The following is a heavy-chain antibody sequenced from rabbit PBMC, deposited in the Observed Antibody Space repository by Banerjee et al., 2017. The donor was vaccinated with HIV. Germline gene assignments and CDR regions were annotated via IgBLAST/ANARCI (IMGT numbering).Heavy chain of an antibody. CDR2: IYTYSGST. CDR1: GFSFSSGYY. CDR3: ARDEYVGSSYVYDL. Sequence: QEQLVESGGGLVKPGASLTLTCTASGFSFSSGYYMCWVRQAPGKGLEWTGCIYTYSGSTWYASWVNGRFTITKTSSTTVTLQMTSLTAADTATYFCARDEYVGSSYVYDLWGPGTLVTVS. J-gene: IGHJ4*01. D-gene: IGHD8-1*01. V-gene: IGHV1S45*01.